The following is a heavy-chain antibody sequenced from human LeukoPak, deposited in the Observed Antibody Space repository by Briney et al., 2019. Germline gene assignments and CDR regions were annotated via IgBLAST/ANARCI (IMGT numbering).Heavy chain of an antibody. J-gene: IGHJ4*02. Sequence: SXXLSLTCTVSGGTIXXXXXXWIRQPPGXXXXWIGXXXXXGXXKXXXSLXXXXXXSVXTSKNQFSLKLGSVTXADTAVYYCARWYYSGWAFDYWGQGTLVTVSS. D-gene: IGHD6-19*01. CDR3: ARWYYSGWAFDY. V-gene: IGHV4-4*08. CDR2: XXXXGXX. CDR1: GGTIXXXX.